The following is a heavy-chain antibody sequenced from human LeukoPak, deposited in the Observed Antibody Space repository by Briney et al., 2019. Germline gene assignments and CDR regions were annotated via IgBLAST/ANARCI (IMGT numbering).Heavy chain of an antibody. Sequence: GGSLRLSCAAPGFTFSSCGFNWVRQAPGKGLEWVSSIGPTGTDRYYADSVRGRFTISRDNAKNSMYLQMDSLRDEDTAVYYCATETIGRHYDYWGQGTLLTVSS. D-gene: IGHD1-14*01. CDR3: ATETIGRHYDY. J-gene: IGHJ4*02. CDR2: IGPTGTDR. V-gene: IGHV3-21*01. CDR1: GFTFSSCG.